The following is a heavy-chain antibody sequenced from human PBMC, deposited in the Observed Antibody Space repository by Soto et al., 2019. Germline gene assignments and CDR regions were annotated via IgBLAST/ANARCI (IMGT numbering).Heavy chain of an antibody. J-gene: IGHJ4*02. D-gene: IGHD6-6*01. V-gene: IGHV3-30*18. CDR2: ISYDGSNK. CDR3: AKSLGVWGQPQLVLDY. CDR1: GFTFSSYG. Sequence: SLRLSCAASGFTFSSYGMHWVRQAPGKGLEWVAVISYDGSNKYYADSVKGRFTISRDNSKNTLYLQMNSLRAEDTAVYYCAKSLGVWGQPQLVLDYWGQGTLVTVSS.